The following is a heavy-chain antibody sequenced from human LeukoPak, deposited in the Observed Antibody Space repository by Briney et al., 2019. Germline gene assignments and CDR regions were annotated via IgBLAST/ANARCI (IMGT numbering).Heavy chain of an antibody. CDR2: IYYSGST. CDR3: ARLRAGVYFLDY. CDR1: GGSISSSSYY. D-gene: IGHD2-8*01. Sequence: SETLSLTCTVSGGSISSSSYYWGWICQPPGKGLEWIGSIYYSGSTYYNPSLKSRVTISVDTSKNQFSLKLSSVTAADTAVYYCARLRAGVYFLDYWGQGTLVTVSS. V-gene: IGHV4-39*01. J-gene: IGHJ4*02.